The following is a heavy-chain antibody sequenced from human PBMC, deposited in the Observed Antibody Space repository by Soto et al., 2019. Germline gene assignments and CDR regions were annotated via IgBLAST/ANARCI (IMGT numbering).Heavy chain of an antibody. D-gene: IGHD3-22*01. CDR1: GFTFSDYY. CDR3: GTLPYDAGPRYDYYGMDV. CDR2: ISSSGSTI. Sequence: QVQLVESGGGLVKPGGSLRLSCAASGFTFSDYYMSWIRQAPGKGLEWVSYISSSGSTIYYADSVKGRFTISRDNAKNSLYLQMNSLRAEDTAVYYCGTLPYDAGPRYDYYGMDVWGQGTTVTVSS. J-gene: IGHJ6*02. V-gene: IGHV3-11*01.